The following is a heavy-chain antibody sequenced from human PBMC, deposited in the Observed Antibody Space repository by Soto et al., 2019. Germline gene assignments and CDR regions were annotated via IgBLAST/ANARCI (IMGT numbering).Heavy chain of an antibody. CDR1: GLTFSSYA. CDR2: ISDSGGST. V-gene: IGHV3-23*01. Sequence: EVQLLESGGGLVQPGGSLRLSCAASGLTFSSYAMSWVRQAPRKGLEWVSVISDSGGSTYYADSVKGRFTISRDNSKNTLYLQMNSLRAEDTAVYYCAKRGSGSQFDYWGQGTLVTVSS. CDR3: AKRGSGSQFDY. J-gene: IGHJ4*02. D-gene: IGHD1-26*01.